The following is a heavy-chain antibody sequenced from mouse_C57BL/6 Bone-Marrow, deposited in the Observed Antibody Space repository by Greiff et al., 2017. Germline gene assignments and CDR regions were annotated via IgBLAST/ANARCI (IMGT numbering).Heavy chain of an antibody. J-gene: IGHJ1*03. CDR2: ILPSIGRT. D-gene: IGHD1-1*01. CDR3: ARPSYGSSFYWYFDV. V-gene: IGHV15-2*01. Sequence: QVHVKQSGSELRSPGSSVKLSCKDFDSEVFPIAYMSWVRQKPGHGFEWIGGILPSIGRTIYGEKFEDKATLDADTLSNTAYLEINSLTSEYSAIYDCARPSYGSSFYWYFDVWGTGTTVTVSS. CDR1: DSEVFPIAY.